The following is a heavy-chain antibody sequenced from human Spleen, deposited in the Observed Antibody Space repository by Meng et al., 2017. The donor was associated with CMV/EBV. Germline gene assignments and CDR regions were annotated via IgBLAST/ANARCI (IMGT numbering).Heavy chain of an antibody. CDR3: AIRVGSGADY. V-gene: IGHV5-51*01. CDR1: GYRFTSYW. J-gene: IGHJ4*02. Sequence: KIYCKGSGYRFTSYWIGWVRQMPGKGLEWMRIIYPLGSNTRYSPSFQGQVHISADKSINTAYLQWTSLKASDTAIYYCAIRVGSGADYWGQGTLVTVSS. CDR2: IYPLGSNT. D-gene: IGHD1-26*01.